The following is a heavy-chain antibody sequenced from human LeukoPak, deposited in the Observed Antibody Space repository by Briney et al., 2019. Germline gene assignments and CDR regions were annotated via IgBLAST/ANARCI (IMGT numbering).Heavy chain of an antibody. V-gene: IGHV4-4*09. CDR3: ARGSRDGYNEYYFDY. CDR2: IYTSGST. D-gene: IGHD5-24*01. J-gene: IGHJ4*02. Sequence: SETLSLTCTVSGGSISSYYWSWIRQPPGKGLEWIGYIYTSGSTNYNPSLKSRVTISVDTSKNQFPLKLSSVTAADTAVYYCARGSRDGYNEYYFDYWGQGTLVTVSS. CDR1: GGSISSYY.